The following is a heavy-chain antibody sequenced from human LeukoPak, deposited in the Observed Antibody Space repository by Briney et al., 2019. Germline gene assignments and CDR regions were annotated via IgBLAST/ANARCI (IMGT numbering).Heavy chain of an antibody. D-gene: IGHD6-13*01. Sequence: SGPTLVKPTQTLSLTCTVSGGSISSGGSYWSWIRQPAGKGLEWVGHIYTSGSTNYNPSLKSRVTISVDMSKNRFSLKLSSVTAADTAVYYCALHPFGYSSSHLEGVDYWGQGTLVTVSS. CDR3: ALHPFGYSSSHLEGVDY. J-gene: IGHJ4*02. CDR1: GGSISSGGSY. CDR2: IYTSGST. V-gene: IGHV4-61*02.